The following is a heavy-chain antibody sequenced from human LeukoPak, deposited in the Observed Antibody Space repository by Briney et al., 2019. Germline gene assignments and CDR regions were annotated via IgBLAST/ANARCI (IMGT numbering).Heavy chain of an antibody. CDR1: GGSISSYY. CDR3: ARLPLAAAGRGYYYYYGMDV. D-gene: IGHD6-13*01. CDR2: IYYSEST. J-gene: IGHJ6*02. V-gene: IGHV4-59*08. Sequence: SETLSLTCTVSGGSISSYYWSWIRQPPGKGLEWIGYIYYSESTNYNPSLKSRVTISVDTSKNQFSLKLSSVTAADTAVYYCARLPLAAAGRGYYYYYGMDVWGQGTTVTVSS.